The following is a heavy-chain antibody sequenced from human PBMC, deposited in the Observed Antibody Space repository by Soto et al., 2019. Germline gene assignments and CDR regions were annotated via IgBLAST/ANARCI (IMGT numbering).Heavy chain of an antibody. J-gene: IGHJ5*02. CDR2: INHTGGT. CDR1: GASISGYY. V-gene: IGHV4-34*01. Sequence: SETLSLTCTVSGASISGYYWNWTRQPPGKGLEWIGEINHTGGTHYNPSLKSRVTMSVDTSKNQFSLRLSSVTAADTAIYYCATRITVFGLLIPPFDPWGQGTQVTVSS. CDR3: ATRITVFGLLIPPFDP. D-gene: IGHD3-3*01.